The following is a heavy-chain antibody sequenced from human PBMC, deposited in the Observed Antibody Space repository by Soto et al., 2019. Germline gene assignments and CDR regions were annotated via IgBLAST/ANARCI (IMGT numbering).Heavy chain of an antibody. J-gene: IGHJ4*02. CDR1: GFTFSSYA. CDR3: AKDCTNGVCFF. Sequence: GGSLRLSCAASGFTFSSYAMSWVRQTPGKGLEWVSAISGSGGSTYYADSVKGRFTISRDNSKNTLYLQMNSLRAEDTAVYYCAKDCTNGVCFFWGQGTLVTVSS. V-gene: IGHV3-23*01. D-gene: IGHD2-8*01. CDR2: ISGSGGST.